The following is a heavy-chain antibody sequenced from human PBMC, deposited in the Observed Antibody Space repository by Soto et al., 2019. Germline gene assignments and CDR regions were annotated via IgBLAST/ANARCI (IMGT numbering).Heavy chain of an antibody. V-gene: IGHV4-30-4*01. Sequence: QVQLQESGPGLVKPSHTLSLTCTVSGGSISDGAYYWSWIRQPPGKGLEWIGHIYNSGNTYNNPSLKSRLTISVDTSKNQFSLNLNSVTAADTAVYYCASGLSGDKVDQWCQGTLVNVSS. CDR2: IYNSGNT. CDR1: GGSISDGAYY. D-gene: IGHD2-21*01. CDR3: ASGLSGDKVDQ. J-gene: IGHJ4*02.